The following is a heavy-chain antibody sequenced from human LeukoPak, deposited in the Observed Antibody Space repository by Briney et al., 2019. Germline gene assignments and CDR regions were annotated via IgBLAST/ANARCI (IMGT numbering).Heavy chain of an antibody. V-gene: IGHV4-59*01. CDR3: ARVSWWFYYYYMDV. J-gene: IGHJ6*03. CDR2: IYYSGST. D-gene: IGHD2-8*02. CDR1: DGSISSYY. Sequence: PSETLSLTCAVYDGSISSYYWSWIRQPPGKGLEWIGYIYYSGSTNYNPSLKSRVTISVDTSKNQFSLKLSSVTAADTAVYYCARVSWWFYYYYMDVWGKGTTVTVSS.